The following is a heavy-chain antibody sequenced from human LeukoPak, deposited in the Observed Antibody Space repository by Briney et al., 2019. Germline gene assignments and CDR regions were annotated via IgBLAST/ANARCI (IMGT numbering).Heavy chain of an antibody. V-gene: IGHV3-13*01. CDR2: IGVAGDT. D-gene: IGHD6-13*01. CDR3: AKDIFPYSSRGFYAFDI. CDR1: GFTLSSYD. Sequence: QPGGSLRLSCAASGFTLSSYDMHWLRQVTGKGLECVSAIGVAGDTYYPGSVKGRFIITRENAKNSLYLQMNSLRAEDTALYYCAKDIFPYSSRGFYAFDIWGQGTMVTVSS. J-gene: IGHJ3*02.